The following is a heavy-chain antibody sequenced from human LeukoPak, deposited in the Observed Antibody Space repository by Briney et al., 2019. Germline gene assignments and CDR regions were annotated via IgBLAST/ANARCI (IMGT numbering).Heavy chain of an antibody. V-gene: IGHV3-30*04. D-gene: IGHD5-12*01. CDR2: ISYDGSNK. CDR1: RLTFSNFA. J-gene: IGHJ4*02. Sequence: PGGSLRLSCATSRLTFSNFAMHWVRQAPGKGLEWVAVISYDGSNKYYAESVKGRFTISRDNSKNTLYLQMNSLRAEDTAVYYCARDRGEYSGYDPGLFYWGQGTLVTVSS. CDR3: ARDRGEYSGYDPGLFY.